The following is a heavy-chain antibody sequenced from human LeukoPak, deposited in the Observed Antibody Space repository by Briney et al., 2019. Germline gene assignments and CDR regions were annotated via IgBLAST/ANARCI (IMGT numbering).Heavy chain of an antibody. CDR3: ARLRFSQIQNWFDP. V-gene: IGHV5-51*01. D-gene: IGHD3-16*01. J-gene: IGHJ5*02. CDR2: IYPDDSDT. Sequence: GESLKISCKGSGYSFTSYWIAWVRQMPGKGLEWTGIIYPDDSDTRYSPSFQGQVTISADKSISTAYLQWSSLKASDTAMYYCARLRFSQIQNWFDPWGQGTLVTVSS. CDR1: GYSFTSYW.